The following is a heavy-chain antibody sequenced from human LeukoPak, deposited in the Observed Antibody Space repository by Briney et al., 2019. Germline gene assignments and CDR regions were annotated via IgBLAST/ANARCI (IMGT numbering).Heavy chain of an antibody. Sequence: PSETLSLTCTVSGYSISSGYYWGWIRQPPGKGLEWIGSIYHSGSTYYNPSLKSRVTISVDTSKNQFSLKLSSVTAADTAVYYCARDIARATITMIQASYWGQGTLVTVSS. D-gene: IGHD3-22*01. CDR3: ARDIARATITMIQASY. J-gene: IGHJ4*02. CDR1: GYSISSGYY. CDR2: IYHSGST. V-gene: IGHV4-38-2*02.